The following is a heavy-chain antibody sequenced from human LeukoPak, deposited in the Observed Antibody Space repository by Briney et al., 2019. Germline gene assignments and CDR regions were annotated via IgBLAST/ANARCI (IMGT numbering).Heavy chain of an antibody. CDR2: INPNSGGT. Sequence: GASVQASCKTSGYSFTAYFIHWVRQAPGQGLEWMGWINPNSGGTKYTQKFQDRVTMTRDTSITTAHMELSSLRSDDTAVYYCAREGYDLNQNHDLDVWGQGTTVTVSS. CDR3: AREGYDLNQNHDLDV. V-gene: IGHV1-2*02. J-gene: IGHJ6*02. D-gene: IGHD3-3*01. CDR1: GYSFTAYF.